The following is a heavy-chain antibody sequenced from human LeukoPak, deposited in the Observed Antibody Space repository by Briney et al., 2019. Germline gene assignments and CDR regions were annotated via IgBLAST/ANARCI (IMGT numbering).Heavy chain of an antibody. Sequence: SVKVSCNASGGTFSSYAISWVRQAPGQGLEWMGGIIPIFGTANYAQKFQGRVTITTDESTSTAYMELSSLRSEDTAVYYCARDRGFGELSHSIWGQGTLVTVSS. CDR2: IIPIFGTA. V-gene: IGHV1-69*05. CDR3: ARDRGFGELSHSI. D-gene: IGHD3-10*01. J-gene: IGHJ4*02. CDR1: GGTFSSYA.